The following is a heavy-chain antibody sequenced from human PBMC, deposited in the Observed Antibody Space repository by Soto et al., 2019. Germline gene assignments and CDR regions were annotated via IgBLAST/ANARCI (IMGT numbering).Heavy chain of an antibody. CDR3: RRSSSFGTYV. D-gene: IGHD6-6*01. J-gene: IGHJ6*02. Sequence: PSETLSLTCSVSGGSIRSSSYWGWIRQPPGKGLEWIGSIYSTGSTYYNPSLKSPVTISVDTSKNQFSLNLISVTAADTAVYYCRRSSSFGTYVCGQGTAVIVSS. CDR1: GGSIRSSSY. V-gene: IGHV4-39*01. CDR2: IYSTGST.